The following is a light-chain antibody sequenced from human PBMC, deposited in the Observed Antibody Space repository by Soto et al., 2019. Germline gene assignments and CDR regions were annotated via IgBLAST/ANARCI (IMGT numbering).Light chain of an antibody. CDR2: EVS. Sequence: QSALTQPASVSGSPGQSITISCTGTSSDVGGYNYVSWYQQHPGKAPKLMIYEVSNRPSGVSNRFSGSKSGNTASLTISGLQAEDEAHYYCSSYTSGSVVFGGGTQLTVL. CDR1: SSDVGGYNY. CDR3: SSYTSGSVV. J-gene: IGLJ3*02. V-gene: IGLV2-14*01.